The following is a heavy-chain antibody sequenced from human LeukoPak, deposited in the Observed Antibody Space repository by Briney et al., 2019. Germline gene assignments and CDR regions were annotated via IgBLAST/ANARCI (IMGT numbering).Heavy chain of an antibody. CDR1: GGSISSYY. J-gene: IGHJ2*01. CDR2: IYYSGST. V-gene: IGHV4-59*12. D-gene: IGHD3/OR15-3a*01. Sequence: SETLSLTCTVSGGSISSYYWSWIRQPPGKGLEWIGYIYYSGSTNYNPSLKSRVTISVDTSKNQFSLKLSSVTAADTAIYYCARGAASGFSTGWYFDLWGRGTLVTVSS. CDR3: ARGAASGFSTGWYFDL.